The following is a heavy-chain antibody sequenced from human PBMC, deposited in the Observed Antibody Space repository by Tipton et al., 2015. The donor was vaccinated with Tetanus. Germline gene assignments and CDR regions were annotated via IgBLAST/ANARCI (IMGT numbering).Heavy chain of an antibody. CDR1: GFTFGDYA. Sequence: SLRLSCTASGFTFGDYAMSWVRQAPGKGLEWVGFIRSKAYGGTTEYAASVKGRFTISRDDSKSIAYLQMNSLKTEDTAVYYCTRAPVADWYFDLWGRGTLVTVSS. J-gene: IGHJ2*01. V-gene: IGHV3-49*04. CDR3: TRAPVADWYFDL. D-gene: IGHD6-19*01. CDR2: IRSKAYGGTT.